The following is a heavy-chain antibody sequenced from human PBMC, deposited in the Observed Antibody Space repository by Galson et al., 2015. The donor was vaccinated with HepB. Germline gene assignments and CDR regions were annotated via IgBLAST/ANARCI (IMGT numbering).Heavy chain of an antibody. CDR3: AREVVVPAAISYYMDV. D-gene: IGHD2-2*01. CDR2: INPNSGGT. V-gene: IGHV1-2*02. CDR1: GYTFTGYY. Sequence: SVKVSCKASGYTFTGYYMHWVRQAPGQGLEWMGWINPNSGGTNYAQKFQGRVTMTRDTSISTAYMELSRLRSDDTAVYYCAREVVVPAAISYYMDVWGKGTTVTVSS. J-gene: IGHJ6*03.